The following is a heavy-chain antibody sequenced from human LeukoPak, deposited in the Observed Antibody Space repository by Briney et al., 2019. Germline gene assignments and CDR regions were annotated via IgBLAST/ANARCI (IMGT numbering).Heavy chain of an antibody. CDR3: AKGGGSLDY. CDR2: TYYGSKWYN. Sequence: RSQTLSLTCAISGDSVSSNSAGWSWIRQSPSRGLEWLGRTYYGSKWYNDYAVPVKGRITINPDTSKNQFSLQLNSVTPEDTAVYYCAKGGGSLDYWGRGTLVTVSS. V-gene: IGHV6-1*01. D-gene: IGHD1-26*01. J-gene: IGHJ4*02. CDR1: GDSVSSNSAG.